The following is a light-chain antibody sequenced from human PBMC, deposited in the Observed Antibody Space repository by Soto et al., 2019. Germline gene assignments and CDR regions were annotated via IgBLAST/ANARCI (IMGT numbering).Light chain of an antibody. J-gene: IGKJ4*01. CDR3: QQRSSWPLT. V-gene: IGKV3-11*01. CDR2: DAS. CDR1: QSVSSY. Sequence: EIVLTQSPATLSLSPGERATLSCRASQSVSSYLAWYQQKPGQAPRLLIYDASNRATGIPARFGGNGSGTDFTLTISSLEPEDFAVYYCQQRSSWPLTFGGGTKVDIK.